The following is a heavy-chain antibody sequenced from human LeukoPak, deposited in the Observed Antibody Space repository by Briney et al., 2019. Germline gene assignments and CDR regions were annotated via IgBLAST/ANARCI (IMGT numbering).Heavy chain of an antibody. CDR1: GFTFSSYG. D-gene: IGHD6-13*01. V-gene: IGHV3-30*02. Sequence: GGSLRLSCAASGFTFSSYGMHWVRQAPGKGLEWVAFIRYDGSNKYYADSVKGRFTISRDNAKNSLYLQMNSLRAEDTAVYYCARNQQLALGAFDIWGQGTMVTVSS. J-gene: IGHJ3*02. CDR3: ARNQQLALGAFDI. CDR2: IRYDGSNK.